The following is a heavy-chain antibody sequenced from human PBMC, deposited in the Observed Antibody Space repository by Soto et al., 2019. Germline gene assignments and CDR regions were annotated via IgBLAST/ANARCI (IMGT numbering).Heavy chain of an antibody. J-gene: IGHJ6*02. V-gene: IGHV5-51*01. D-gene: IGHD3-3*01. Sequence: GESLKISCQVSGYPFTTYWIGWVRQMPGKGLEWMGKIFPPDSDTRYSPSFQGQVTISADKSISTAYLQWSSLKASDTAMYYCARQASTIFGVVKDYYYYYGTVVWGPGTTVTLAS. CDR2: IFPPDSDT. CDR1: GYPFTTYW. CDR3: ARQASTIFGVVKDYYYYYGTVV.